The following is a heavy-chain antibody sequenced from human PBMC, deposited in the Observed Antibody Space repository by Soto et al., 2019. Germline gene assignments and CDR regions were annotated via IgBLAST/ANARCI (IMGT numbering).Heavy chain of an antibody. Sequence: QVQLVQSGAEVKKPGASVKVSCKASGYTFTSYGISWVRQAPGQGLEWMGWISAYNGNTNYAQKLQGRVTMTTDTSTSTAYMELRSLRSDDTAVYYCARDPAIDDSSLQDAFDIWGQGTMVTVSS. CDR2: ISAYNGNT. V-gene: IGHV1-18*01. CDR3: ARDPAIDDSSLQDAFDI. CDR1: GYTFTSYG. J-gene: IGHJ3*02. D-gene: IGHD3-22*01.